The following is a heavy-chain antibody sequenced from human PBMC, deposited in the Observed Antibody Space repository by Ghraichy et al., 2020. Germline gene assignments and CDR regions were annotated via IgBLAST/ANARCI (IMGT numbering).Heavy chain of an antibody. J-gene: IGHJ4*02. CDR2: ISSSGSTI. Sequence: GGSLRLSCAASGFTFSSYEMNWVRQAPGKGLEWVSYISSSGSTIYYADSVKGRFTISRDNAKNSLYLQMNSLRAEDTAVYYCARDPRTRYGDYNYWGQGTLVTVSS. D-gene: IGHD4-17*01. CDR1: GFTFSSYE. CDR3: ARDPRTRYGDYNY. V-gene: IGHV3-48*03.